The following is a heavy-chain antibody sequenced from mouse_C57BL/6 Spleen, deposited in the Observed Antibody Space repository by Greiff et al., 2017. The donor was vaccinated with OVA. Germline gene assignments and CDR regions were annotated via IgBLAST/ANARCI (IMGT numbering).Heavy chain of an antibody. V-gene: IGHV5-4*03. CDR2: IRDGGSHT. CDR3: ARGVGREWFAY. J-gene: IGHJ3*01. CDR1: GFTFSSYA. Sequence: EVKLVESGGGLVKPGGSLKLSCAASGFTFSSYAMSWVRQTPEKRLEWVATIRDGGSHTYYPDNVKGRFTISRDNAKNNLYLQMSHLESEDTTIYYCARGVGREWFAYWGQGTLVTVSA. D-gene: IGHD4-1*01.